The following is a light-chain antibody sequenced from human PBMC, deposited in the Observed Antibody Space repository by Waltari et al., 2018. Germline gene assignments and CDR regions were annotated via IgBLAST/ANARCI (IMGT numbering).Light chain of an antibody. CDR1: QSVSSSY. J-gene: IGKJ3*01. V-gene: IGKV3-20*01. CDR2: GES. CDR3: QQFGSGFT. Sequence: EIVLTQSPVTLSLSPGERATLSCRASQSVSSSYLAWYQRKPGQAPRPLLYGESFRATGIPDRFSGSGSGTDFTLTISRLETEDVAVFYCQQFGSGFTFGPGTKVDIK.